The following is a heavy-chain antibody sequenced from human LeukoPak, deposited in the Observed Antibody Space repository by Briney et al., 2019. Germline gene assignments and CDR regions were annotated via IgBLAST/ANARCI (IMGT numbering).Heavy chain of an antibody. D-gene: IGHD3-22*01. J-gene: IGHJ6*03. CDR1: GGSISSYY. Sequence: PSETLSLTCTVSGGSISSYYWSWIRQPPGKGLEWIGYIYTSGSTNYNPSLKGRVTISVDTSKNQFSLKLSSVTAADTAVYYCARHYYDSSGYSDYYYYMDVWGKGTTVTVSS. CDR2: IYTSGST. V-gene: IGHV4-4*09. CDR3: ARHYYDSSGYSDYYYYMDV.